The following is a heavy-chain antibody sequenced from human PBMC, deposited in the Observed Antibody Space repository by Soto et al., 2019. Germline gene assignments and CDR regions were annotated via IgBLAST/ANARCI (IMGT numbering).Heavy chain of an antibody. CDR1: GGSFSGYY. D-gene: IGHD2-2*01. Sequence: SETLSLTCAVYGGSFSGYYWSWIRQPPGKGLEWIGEINHSGSTNYNPSLKSRVTISVDTSKNQFSLKLSSVTAADTAVYYCARGLKYCSSTSCPHYYYYYYMDVWGKGTTVTVSS. CDR2: INHSGST. V-gene: IGHV4-34*01. CDR3: ARGLKYCSSTSCPHYYYYYYMDV. J-gene: IGHJ6*03.